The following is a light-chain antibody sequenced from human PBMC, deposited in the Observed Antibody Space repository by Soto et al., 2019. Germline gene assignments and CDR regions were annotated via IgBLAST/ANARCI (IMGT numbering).Light chain of an antibody. V-gene: IGLV2-23*01. CDR3: CSYAGTWV. CDR1: SRDVGDYSL. J-gene: IGLJ3*02. CDR2: EAT. Sequence: QSALTQPASVSGSPGQSIIISCAGSSRDVGDYSLVSWYQQYPGKAPQLIIYEATKRPAGASNRFSGSKSGNTASLTISGLRAEDEADYYCCSYAGTWVFGGGTKLTVL.